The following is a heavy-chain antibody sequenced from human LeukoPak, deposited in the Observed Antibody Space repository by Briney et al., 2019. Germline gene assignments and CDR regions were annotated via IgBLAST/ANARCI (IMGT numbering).Heavy chain of an antibody. CDR1: GYTFTSYY. CDR3: ARDVRFLDYYYYYYYMDV. D-gene: IGHD3-3*01. CDR2: INPSGGST. V-gene: IGHV1-46*01. Sequence: ASVKVSCKASGYTFTSYYMHWVRQAPGQGLEWMGIINPSGGSTSYAQKFQGRVTMTRDMSTGTAYMELSSLRSEDTAVYYCARDVRFLDYYYYYYYMDVWGKGTTVTVSS. J-gene: IGHJ6*03.